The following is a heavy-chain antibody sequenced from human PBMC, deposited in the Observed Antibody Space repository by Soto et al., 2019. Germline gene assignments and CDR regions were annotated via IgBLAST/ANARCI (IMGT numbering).Heavy chain of an antibody. J-gene: IGHJ3*02. Sequence: EVQLVESGGGVVQPGGSLRLSCAASGFTVSSNYMSWVRQAPVKGLEWGSVIYSGGSTYYADSVKGRFTISRHNSKNTLYLEMNGLRDEDTAVYYCASGPYGWGDAFDIWRPGTMVTVSS. CDR2: IYSGGST. V-gene: IGHV3-53*04. D-gene: IGHD4-17*01. CDR1: GFTVSSNY. CDR3: ASGPYGWGDAFDI.